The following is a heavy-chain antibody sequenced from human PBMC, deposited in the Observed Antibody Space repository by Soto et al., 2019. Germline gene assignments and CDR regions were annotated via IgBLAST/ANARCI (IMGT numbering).Heavy chain of an antibody. V-gene: IGHV3-23*01. Sequence: GGSLRLSCAASGFTFSSYAMSWVRQAPGKGLEWVSAISGSGGSTDYADSVKGRFTISRDNSKNTLYLQMNSLRAEDTAVYYWAKENGYSSTWFEFDYWGQGTLVTVSS. J-gene: IGHJ4*02. CDR3: AKENGYSSTWFEFDY. CDR1: GFTFSSYA. D-gene: IGHD6-13*01. CDR2: ISGSGGST.